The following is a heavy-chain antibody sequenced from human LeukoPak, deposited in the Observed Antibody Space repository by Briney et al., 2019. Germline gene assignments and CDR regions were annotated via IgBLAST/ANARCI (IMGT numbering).Heavy chain of an antibody. J-gene: IGHJ4*02. D-gene: IGHD6-6*01. V-gene: IGHV3-7*05. Sequence: GGSLRLSCAASGFTFSTSWMSWVRQAPGKGLEWVATINQDESKTYYVDSVRGRFTISRGNAKNSLYLQMNSLRADDTAVYFCAREYSSSARDYWGQGTLVTVSS. CDR2: INQDESKT. CDR1: GFTFSTSW. CDR3: AREYSSSARDY.